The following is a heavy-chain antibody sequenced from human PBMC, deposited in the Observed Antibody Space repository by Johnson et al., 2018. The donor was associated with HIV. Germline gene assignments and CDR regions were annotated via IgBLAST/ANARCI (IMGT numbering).Heavy chain of an antibody. CDR2: ITGSGDKT. CDR3: AKDRVVQSVGDAFDI. J-gene: IGHJ3*02. CDR1: GFTFSSYA. D-gene: IGHD2-15*01. Sequence: VQLVESGGGLVQPGGSLRLSCAASGFTFSSYAMHWVRQAPGKGLEWVSTITGSGDKTWYADSVKGRFTISRDNSNNTVFLQRNSLRAEDTARYYFAKDRVVQSVGDAFDIWGQGTMVTVSP. V-gene: IGHV3-23*04.